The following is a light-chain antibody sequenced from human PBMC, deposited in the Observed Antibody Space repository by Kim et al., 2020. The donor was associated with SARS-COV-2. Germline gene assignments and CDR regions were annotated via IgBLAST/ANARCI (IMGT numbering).Light chain of an antibody. V-gene: IGKV3-15*01. CDR1: QSISGN. Sequence: EIVLTQSPATLSVSPGDRATLSCRARQSISGNLAWYQQKPGQAPRLLIYGASTRATGTPARFSGSGSGTEFTLTISSLQSEDFAVYSCQQYNNWPRTFGQGTKVDIK. CDR2: GAS. J-gene: IGKJ1*01. CDR3: QQYNNWPRT.